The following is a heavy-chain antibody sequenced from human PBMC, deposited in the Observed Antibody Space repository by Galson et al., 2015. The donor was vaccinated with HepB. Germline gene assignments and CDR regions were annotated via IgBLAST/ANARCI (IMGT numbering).Heavy chain of an antibody. V-gene: IGHV1-69*04. CDR2: IIPILGIA. CDR1: GGTFSSYT. D-gene: IGHD6-19*01. CDR3: ARDRTAVADPYYYYYGMDV. J-gene: IGHJ6*02. Sequence: SCKASGGTFSSYTISWVRQAPGQGLEWMGRIIPILGIANYAQKFQGRVTITADKSTSTAYMELSSLRSEDAAVYYCARDRTAVADPYYYYYGMDVWGQGTTVTVSS.